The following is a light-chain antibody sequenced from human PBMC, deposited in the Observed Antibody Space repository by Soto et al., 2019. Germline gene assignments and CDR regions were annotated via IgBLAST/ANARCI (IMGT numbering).Light chain of an antibody. Sequence: EIVLTQSPATLSLSPGERATLSCRASQSVSSYLAWYQQKPGQAPRLLIYDASNRATGIPARFSGSGSGTGFTLTISSLEPEDFAVYYCQQRSNWRFGQGTKLEIK. V-gene: IGKV3-11*01. CDR3: QQRSNWR. CDR2: DAS. CDR1: QSVSSY. J-gene: IGKJ2*01.